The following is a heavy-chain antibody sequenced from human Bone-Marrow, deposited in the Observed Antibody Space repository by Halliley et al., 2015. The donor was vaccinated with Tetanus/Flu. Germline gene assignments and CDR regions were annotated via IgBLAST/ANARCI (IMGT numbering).Heavy chain of an antibody. CDR2: ISSRGGP. CDR3: ARRRYFYYGLDV. V-gene: IGHV4-30-4*01. J-gene: IGHJ6*02. Sequence: EWIGFISSRGGPSSIPSLKSRVTISVDTSNNQFSLKMSSVTAADTAVYYCARRRYFYYGLDVWGQGTTVTVSS. D-gene: IGHD2-21*01.